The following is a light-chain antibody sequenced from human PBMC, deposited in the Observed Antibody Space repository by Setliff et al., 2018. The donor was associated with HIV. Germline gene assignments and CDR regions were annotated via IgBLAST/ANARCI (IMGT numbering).Light chain of an antibody. CDR2: EVE. CDR1: RSDVGNTLS. Sequence: QSALTQPASVSGSPGQSITISCTGSRSDVGNTLSVSWYQQNVGEVPKLLIYEVERRPSGISHRFSGSKSANTAPLTISGLQVEDEADYYCCSYGSGDIWVFGGGTKVTVL. J-gene: IGLJ3*02. CDR3: CSYGSGDIWV. V-gene: IGLV2-23*02.